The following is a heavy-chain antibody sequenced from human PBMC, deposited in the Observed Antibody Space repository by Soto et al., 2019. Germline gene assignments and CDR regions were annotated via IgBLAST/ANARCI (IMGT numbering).Heavy chain of an antibody. CDR2: IYYSGST. CDR3: ARHGSSGQIDY. CDR1: GGSISSSSYY. Sequence: SETLSLTCTVSGGSISSSSYYWGWIRQPPGKGLEWIGSIYYSGSTYYNPSLKSRVTISVDTSKNQFSLKLSSVTAADTAVYYCARHGSSGQIDYWGQGTLVTVSS. V-gene: IGHV4-39*01. J-gene: IGHJ4*02. D-gene: IGHD6-19*01.